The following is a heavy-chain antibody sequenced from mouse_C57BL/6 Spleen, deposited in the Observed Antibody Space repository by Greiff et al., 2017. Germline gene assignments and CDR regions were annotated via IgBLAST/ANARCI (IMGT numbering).Heavy chain of an antibody. Sequence: EVKLVESGGGLVKPGGSLKLSCAASGFTFSSYAMSWVRQTPEKRLEWVATISDGGSYTYYPDNVKGRFTISRDNAKNNLYLQMSHLKSEDTAMYYCAREDYYGSSPSFDYWGQGTTLTVSS. D-gene: IGHD1-1*01. CDR3: AREDYYGSSPSFDY. V-gene: IGHV5-4*01. CDR2: ISDGGSYT. CDR1: GFTFSSYA. J-gene: IGHJ2*01.